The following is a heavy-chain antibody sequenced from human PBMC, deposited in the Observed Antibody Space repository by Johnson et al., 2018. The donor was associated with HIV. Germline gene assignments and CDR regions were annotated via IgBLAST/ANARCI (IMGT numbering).Heavy chain of an antibody. D-gene: IGHD2-21*01. Sequence: EVQLVESGGGLVQPGGSLRLSCAASGFTFSSSAMSWVRQAPGKGLEWVSAISSSGSLMYYVDSVKGRFTISRDTAKNSLYLQMNSLRPEDTAVYFCARVAYCGGDCYSRAHAFDIWGQGTMVTVSS. J-gene: IGHJ3*02. CDR1: GFTFSSSA. CDR3: ARVAYCGGDCYSRAHAFDI. CDR2: ISSSGSLM. V-gene: IGHV3-48*04.